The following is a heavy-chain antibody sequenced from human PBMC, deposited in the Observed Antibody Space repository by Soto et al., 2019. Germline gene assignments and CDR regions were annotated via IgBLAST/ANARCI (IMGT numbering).Heavy chain of an antibody. V-gene: IGHV3-23*01. CDR2: ISGSGGST. CDR1: GFTFSSYA. Sequence: GGSLRLSCAASGFTFSSYAMSWVRQAPGKGLEWVSAISGSGGSTYYADSVKGRFTISRDNSKNTLYLQMNSLRAEDTAVYYCAKDRPYSSGWYTALHYYGMDVWGRGTTVTVSS. J-gene: IGHJ6*02. CDR3: AKDRPYSSGWYTALHYYGMDV. D-gene: IGHD6-19*01.